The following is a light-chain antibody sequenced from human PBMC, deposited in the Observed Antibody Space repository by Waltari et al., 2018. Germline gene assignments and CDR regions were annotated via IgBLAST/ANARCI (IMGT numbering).Light chain of an antibody. CDR3: QQRINWPIT. V-gene: IGKV3-11*01. J-gene: IGKJ4*01. Sequence: EIVLTQSPATLSLSPGERATLSCMASQSVSSYLAWYQQKPGQAPRLLIYDASNRATGIPARFGGSGSETDFTLTISSLEPEDFEVYYCQQRINWPITFGGGTKVEIK. CDR1: QSVSSY. CDR2: DAS.